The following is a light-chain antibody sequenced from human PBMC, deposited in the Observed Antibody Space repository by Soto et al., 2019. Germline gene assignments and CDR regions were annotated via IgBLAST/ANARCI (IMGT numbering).Light chain of an antibody. Sequence: QSGLTQPPSASGSPGQSVTISCTGTSSDVGGYNYVSWYQQHPGKAPKLMIYGVSKRPSGVPDRFSGSKSGNTASLTVSGLQAEDEADYHCRSYAGNNNYVFGNGTKVTVL. CDR1: SSDVGGYNY. CDR2: GVS. V-gene: IGLV2-8*01. CDR3: RSYAGNNNYV. J-gene: IGLJ1*01.